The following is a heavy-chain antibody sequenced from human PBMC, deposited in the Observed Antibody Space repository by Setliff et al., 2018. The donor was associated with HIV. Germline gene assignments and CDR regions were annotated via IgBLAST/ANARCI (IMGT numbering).Heavy chain of an antibody. CDR1: GDSISSYY. J-gene: IGHJ3*02. Sequence: TLSLTCTVSGDSISSYYWSWIRQPPGKGLEWIGHMHISGSTTYNPSLKSRVTLSVDTSRNQFSLNLSSVTAADTAVYYCARAINKAFDIWGQGTMVTVSS. CDR3: ARAINKAFDI. V-gene: IGHV4-4*08. CDR2: MHISGST.